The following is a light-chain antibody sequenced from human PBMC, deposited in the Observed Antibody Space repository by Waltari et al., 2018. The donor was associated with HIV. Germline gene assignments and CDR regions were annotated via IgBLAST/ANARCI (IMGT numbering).Light chain of an antibody. V-gene: IGLV2-8*01. CDR1: SSDVGGYNY. CDR2: DVT. J-gene: IGLJ2*01. CDR3: SSYSGSNTWV. Sequence: QSALTQPPSASGSPGQSVTISCTGTSSDVGGYNYVSWYQQLPGRAPKLMIYDVTKRPSRVPDRFSGSKSGNTASLTVSGLQAEDEADYFCSSYSGSNTWVFGGGTKLTVL.